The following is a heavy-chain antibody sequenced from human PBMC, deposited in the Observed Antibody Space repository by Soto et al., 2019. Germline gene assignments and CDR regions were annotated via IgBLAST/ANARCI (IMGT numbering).Heavy chain of an antibody. CDR1: GLSITDSEMG. J-gene: IGHJ5*02. D-gene: IGHD6-19*01. CDR2: IDSSGEK. V-gene: IGHV2-26*01. CDR3: ARRHLAVAVSPWFDP. Sequence: QVTLKESGPVLVKHTETLTLRCTVSGLSITDSEMGVSWIRQPPRQPLEWLAQIDSSGEKSYRTFLKSRLAISKDTSKSQIVLTMTNMDPADTATYYCARRHLAVAVSPWFDPWGQGIPVTVSS.